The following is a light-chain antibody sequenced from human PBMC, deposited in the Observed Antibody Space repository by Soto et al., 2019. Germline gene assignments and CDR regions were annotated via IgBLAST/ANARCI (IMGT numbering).Light chain of an antibody. V-gene: IGLV1-47*02. J-gene: IGLJ1*01. CDR3: AAWAASLSACV. CDR2: YNN. Sequence: QAVVTQPPSASGTAGQVVTISCSGGDSNIGSNSVYWYQHLPRMAPKLLIYYNNQRPSGVPDRFSGSRSGTSASLAIVGLRSEDEAVYYCAAWAASLSACVFGNGTKLTVL. CDR1: DSNIGSNS.